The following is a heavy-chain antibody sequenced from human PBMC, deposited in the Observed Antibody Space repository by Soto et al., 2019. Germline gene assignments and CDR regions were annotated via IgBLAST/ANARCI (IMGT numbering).Heavy chain of an antibody. CDR2: VNPIVSMS. J-gene: IGHJ4*02. V-gene: IGHV1-69*02. CDR1: GDTFNFYS. D-gene: IGHD3-10*01. Sequence: QVQLVQSGAEVKRPGSSVKVSCKASGDTFNFYSINWVRQAPGLGLEWMGRVNPIVSMSNYAQKFQGRVTMTADKYTSTAYMELSSLRSEDTAIYCCASSYGSVCRAFDYWGQGALVTVSS. CDR3: ASSYGSVCRAFDY.